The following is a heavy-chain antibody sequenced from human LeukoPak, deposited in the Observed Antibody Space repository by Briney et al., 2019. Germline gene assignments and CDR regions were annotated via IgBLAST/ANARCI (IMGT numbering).Heavy chain of an antibody. CDR2: ISSSSSYI. Sequence: GGSLRLSCAASGFTFSSYSMNWVSQAPGKGLEWVSSISSSSSYIYYADSVKGRFTISRDNAKNSLYLQMNSLRAEDTAVYYCARDRSAAMLSHWSQGTLVTVSS. J-gene: IGHJ4*02. CDR3: ARDRSAAMLSH. CDR1: GFTFSSYS. V-gene: IGHV3-21*01. D-gene: IGHD5-18*01.